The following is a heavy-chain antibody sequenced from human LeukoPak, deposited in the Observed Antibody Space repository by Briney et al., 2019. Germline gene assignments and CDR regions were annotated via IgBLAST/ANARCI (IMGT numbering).Heavy chain of an antibody. Sequence: PGGSLRLSCAASGFTFSTCLMSWVRQAPGKGLEWVANIKQDGSEKYYVDSVKGRFTISRDNAKNSLYLQMNSLRAEDTAVYYCARDRGLLRYWGQGTLVTVSS. J-gene: IGHJ4*02. CDR1: GFTFSTCL. CDR3: ARDRGLLRY. V-gene: IGHV3-7*01. D-gene: IGHD2/OR15-2a*01. CDR2: IKQDGSEK.